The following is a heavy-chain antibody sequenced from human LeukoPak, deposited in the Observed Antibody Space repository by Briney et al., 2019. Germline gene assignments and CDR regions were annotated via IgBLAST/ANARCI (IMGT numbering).Heavy chain of an antibody. CDR2: IYYSGST. CDR3: ARAGKQQLPHY. CDR1: GGSISSGGYY. V-gene: IGHV4-31*03. D-gene: IGHD6-13*01. J-gene: IGHJ4*02. Sequence: SETLSLTCTVSGGSISSGGYYWGWLRQHPGMGLEWIGYIYYSGSTYYNPSLKSRVTISVDTSKNQFSLKLSSVTAADTAVYYCARAGKQQLPHYWGQGTLVTVSS.